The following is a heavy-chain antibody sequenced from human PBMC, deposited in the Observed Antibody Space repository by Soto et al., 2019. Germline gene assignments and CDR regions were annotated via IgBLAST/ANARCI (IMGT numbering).Heavy chain of an antibody. J-gene: IGHJ4*02. CDR1: GFTFSGST. CDR2: IPSKTNTYAT. D-gene: IGHD6-19*01. CDR3: TRQHPDVPVASAIDY. V-gene: IGHV3-73*02. Sequence: EVQLVESGGGLVQPGGSLKLSCAAPGFTFSGSTIHWVRQTSGKGLEWVGRIPSKTNTYATAYAASVKGRFTISRDDSKNTAYLQMNSLKTEDTAVYYCTRQHPDVPVASAIDYWGQGTLVTVSS.